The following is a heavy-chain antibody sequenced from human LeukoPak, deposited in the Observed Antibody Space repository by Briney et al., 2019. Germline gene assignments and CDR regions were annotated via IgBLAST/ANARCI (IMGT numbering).Heavy chain of an antibody. CDR1: GGTFSSYA. CDR2: IIPIFGTA. J-gene: IGHJ2*01. CDR3: AKIGDCSGGSCRWYFDL. V-gene: IGHV1-69*13. D-gene: IGHD2-15*01. Sequence: GASVKVSCKASGGTFSSYAISWVRQAPGQGLEWMGGIIPIFGTANYAQKFRGRVTITADESTSTAYMELSSLRAEDTAVYYCAKIGDCSGGSCRWYFDLWGRGTLVTVSS.